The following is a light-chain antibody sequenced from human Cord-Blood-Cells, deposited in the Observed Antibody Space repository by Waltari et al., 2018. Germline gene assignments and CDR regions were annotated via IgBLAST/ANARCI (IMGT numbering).Light chain of an antibody. V-gene: IGLV2-14*01. CDR2: EVS. CDR3: SSYTSSSTYV. J-gene: IGLJ1*01. CDR1: SSDLGGYNY. Sequence: QSALTQPASVSGSPGQSITIPCTRTSSDLGGYNYVYWYQQHPGKAPKLMIYEVSNRTSGVSNRFSGSKSGNTASLTISGLQAEDEADYYCSSYTSSSTYVFGTGTKVTVL.